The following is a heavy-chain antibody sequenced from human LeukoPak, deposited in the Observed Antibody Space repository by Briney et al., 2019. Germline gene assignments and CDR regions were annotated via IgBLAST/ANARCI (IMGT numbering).Heavy chain of an antibody. CDR3: ARLPSY. CDR2: IYSDGST. Sequence: GGSLRLSCAASGLTVSSHYMTWVRQAPGKGLEWVSVIYSDGSTYNADSVKSRFTISRDNSKNTLYLQMNSLRPEDTAVYYCARLPSYWGQGTLVTVSS. J-gene: IGHJ4*02. CDR1: GLTVSSHY. V-gene: IGHV3-66*02.